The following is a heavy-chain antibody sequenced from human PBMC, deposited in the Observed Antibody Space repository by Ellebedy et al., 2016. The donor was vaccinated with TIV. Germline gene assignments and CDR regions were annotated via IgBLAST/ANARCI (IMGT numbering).Heavy chain of an antibody. CDR1: GFTFSSYA. J-gene: IGHJ4*02. CDR2: ISYDGSNK. V-gene: IGHV3-30-3*01. Sequence: GGSLRLXCAASGFTFSSYAMHWVRQAPGKGLEWVAVISYDGSNKYYADSVKGRFTISRDNSKNTLYLQMNSLRAEDTAVYYCARGVGGDCYSGFDYWGQGTLVTVSS. D-gene: IGHD2-21*02. CDR3: ARGVGGDCYSGFDY.